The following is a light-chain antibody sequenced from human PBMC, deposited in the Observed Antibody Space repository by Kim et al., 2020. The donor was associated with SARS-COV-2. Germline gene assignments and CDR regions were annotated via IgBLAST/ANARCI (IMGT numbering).Light chain of an antibody. CDR1: QGVSSN. CDR3: QQYNNWPFT. Sequence: VSPGERATLSCRASQGVSSNLAWYQQKPGQAPRLLIYGASTRATGIPARFSGSGSGTEFTLTISSLQSEDFAVYYCQQYNNWPFTFGPGTKVDIK. V-gene: IGKV3-15*01. CDR2: GAS. J-gene: IGKJ3*01.